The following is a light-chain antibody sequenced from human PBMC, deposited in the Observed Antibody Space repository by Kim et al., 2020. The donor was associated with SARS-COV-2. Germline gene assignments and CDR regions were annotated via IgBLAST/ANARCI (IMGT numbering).Light chain of an antibody. CDR2: KDS. CDR3: QGWVSGTWV. V-gene: IGLV3-9*01. Sequence: SYELTQPLSVSVSLGQTARLTCGGNNIQTKNVHWYRQKPGQAPVLVMYKDSKRHSGIPERFSGTNSGNTATLTITRAQAGDEADYYCQGWVSGTWVFGGG. J-gene: IGLJ3*02. CDR1: NIQTKN.